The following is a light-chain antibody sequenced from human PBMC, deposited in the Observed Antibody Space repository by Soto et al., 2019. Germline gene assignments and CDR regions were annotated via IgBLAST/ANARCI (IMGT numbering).Light chain of an antibody. V-gene: IGKV3-15*01. Sequence: EIVMTQSPATLSVSPGERASLSCRASQSVSTNLAWYQQKPAQAPRLLIYGASTRATGIPARFSGGGSGTEFTLTISSLQSADFAVYYCQQRSNWPPTFGPGTKVDIK. CDR1: QSVSTN. J-gene: IGKJ3*01. CDR2: GAS. CDR3: QQRSNWPPT.